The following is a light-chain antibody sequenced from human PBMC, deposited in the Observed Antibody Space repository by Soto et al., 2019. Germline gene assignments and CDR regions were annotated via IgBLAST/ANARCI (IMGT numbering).Light chain of an antibody. Sequence: EIVLTQSPGTLSLSPGERATRSCRASQSVSSSYLAWYQQKPGQAPRLLIYGASSRATGIPDRFSGSGSGTDFTLTISRLEPEDFAVYYCQQYDNSPLTLGGGTKMEI. V-gene: IGKV3-20*01. CDR1: QSVSSSY. CDR3: QQYDNSPLT. J-gene: IGKJ4*01. CDR2: GAS.